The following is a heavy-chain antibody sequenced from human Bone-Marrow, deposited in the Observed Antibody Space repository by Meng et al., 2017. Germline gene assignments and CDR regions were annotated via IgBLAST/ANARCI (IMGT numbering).Heavy chain of an antibody. V-gene: IGHV4-34*01. J-gene: IGHJ4*02. CDR3: ARGLRLDY. Sequence: SETLSLTCALYGGSFSSYYWSWIRQPPGKGLEWIGEISRGGTTNYNPSLKNRVTISVDTSKNQFSLKLSSVTAADTAVYYCARGLRLDYWGQGTLVTVSS. CDR2: ISRGGTT. CDR1: GGSFSSYY.